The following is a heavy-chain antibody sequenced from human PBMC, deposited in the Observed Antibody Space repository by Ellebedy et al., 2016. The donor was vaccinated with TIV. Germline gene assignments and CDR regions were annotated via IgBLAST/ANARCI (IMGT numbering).Heavy chain of an antibody. CDR3: AGDVWGGGWA. V-gene: IGHV3-7*01. CDR2: IQKHGGEK. CDR1: GFAFDDDW. J-gene: IGHJ5*02. D-gene: IGHD3-16*01. Sequence: GESLKISCAASGFAFDDDWMTWVRQAPGKGLEWVANIQKHGGEKYYVDSVKGRFTISRDNAKNSVYLQLSSLGAEDTAVYYGAGDVWGGGWAWGQGTPVTVSS.